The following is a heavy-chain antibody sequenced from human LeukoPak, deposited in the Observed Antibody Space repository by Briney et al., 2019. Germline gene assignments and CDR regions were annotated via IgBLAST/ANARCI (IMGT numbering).Heavy chain of an antibody. V-gene: IGHV3-7*01. CDR2: MKKDGSET. Sequence: GGSLRLSCVVSGFTFSSYSMIWVRQAPGKGLQWVANMKKDGSETNYVDSVKGRFTISRDNAKNSLYLQMNSLTAEDTAVYYCGSHRSGSGTYFIDYWGQGTLVSVSS. J-gene: IGHJ4*02. CDR1: GFTFSSYS. D-gene: IGHD3-10*01. CDR3: GSHRSGSGTYFIDY.